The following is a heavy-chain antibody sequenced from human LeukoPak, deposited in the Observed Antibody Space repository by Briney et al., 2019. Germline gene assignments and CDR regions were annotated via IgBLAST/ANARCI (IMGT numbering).Heavy chain of an antibody. D-gene: IGHD3-16*02. J-gene: IGHJ5*02. CDR1: GDSISRGDYS. V-gene: IGHV4-30-2*01. CDR3: AREISFVTAPGSWLDP. CDR2: IFHSGSS. Sequence: EASETLSLTCTVSGDSISRGDYSWGWIRQPSGKGLEWIGYIFHSGSSYYNPSLRSRVTISVDRSRNQFSLRLTSVTAADTAVYYCAREISFVTAPGSWLDPWGQGTLVTVSS.